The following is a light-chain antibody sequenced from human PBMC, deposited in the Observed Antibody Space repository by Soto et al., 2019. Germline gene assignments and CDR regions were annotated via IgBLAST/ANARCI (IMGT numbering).Light chain of an antibody. CDR1: SSGVGGYDF. V-gene: IGLV2-14*01. CDR3: SSYTTSHTRV. J-gene: IGLJ1*01. Sequence: QSALTQPASVSGSPGQSITISCTGTSSGVGGYDFVSWYQHHPGKAPKLMIFDVNNRPAGLSNRFSGSKSGNTASLTISGLQTEDEADYYCSSYTTSHTRVFGTGSKVTVL. CDR2: DVN.